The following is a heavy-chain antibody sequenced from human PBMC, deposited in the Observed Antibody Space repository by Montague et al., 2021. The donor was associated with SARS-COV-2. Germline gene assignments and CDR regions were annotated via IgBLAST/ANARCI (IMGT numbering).Heavy chain of an antibody. J-gene: IGHJ3*01. D-gene: IGHD5-18*01. CDR1: GGSINSTTYY. CDR2: VYYTGSN. CDR3: ARHFPSGYTFGLDAFDL. V-gene: IGHV4-39*01. Sequence: SETLSFTCTVSGGSINSTTYYWAWIRQPPGKGLEWIGSVYYTGSNYYNPSLQSRGTMSVDTSKKQFSLKLSSVTAADTGVYYCARHFPSGYTFGLDAFDLWGQGTMVTVSS.